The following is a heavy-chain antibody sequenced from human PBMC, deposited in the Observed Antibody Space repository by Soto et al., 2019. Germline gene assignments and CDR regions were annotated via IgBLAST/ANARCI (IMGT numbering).Heavy chain of an antibody. CDR3: AREGAWSTRSIDP. J-gene: IGHJ5*02. D-gene: IGHD1-1*01. CDR2: INHRGRT. Sequence: QVQLQQWGAGLLKPSETLSLTCAVYGGSLSGYYWSWIRQPPGTGLEWIGEINHRGRTNYNPSLKSRVTISVDTSKNQLSLKLSSVTAADTAVYYCAREGAWSTRSIDPWGQGTLVTVSS. CDR1: GGSLSGYY. V-gene: IGHV4-34*01.